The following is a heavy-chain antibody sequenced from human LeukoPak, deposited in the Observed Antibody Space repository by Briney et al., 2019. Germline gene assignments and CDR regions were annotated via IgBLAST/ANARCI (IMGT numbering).Heavy chain of an antibody. V-gene: IGHV4-4*07. J-gene: IGHJ4*02. D-gene: IGHD5-12*01. Sequence: SETLSLTCTVSGGSISSYYWSWIRQPAGKGLEWIGRIYTSGSTNYNPSLKSRVTMSVDTSKNQFSLKLSSVTAADTAMYYCARVRRDIVATIPPYFDYWGQGTLVTVSS. CDR1: GGSISSYY. CDR3: ARVRRDIVATIPPYFDY. CDR2: IYTSGST.